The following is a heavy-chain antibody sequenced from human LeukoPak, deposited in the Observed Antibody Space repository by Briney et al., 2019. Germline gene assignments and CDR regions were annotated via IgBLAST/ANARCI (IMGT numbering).Heavy chain of an antibody. Sequence: SETLSLTCAVYGGSFSGYYWSWIRQPPGKGLEWIGEINHSGSTNYNPSLKSRVTISVDTSKNQFSLKLSSVTAADTAVYYCARGLVLGSGRSYYSRADFDYWGQGTLATDSS. V-gene: IGHV4-34*01. CDR1: GGSFSGYY. J-gene: IGHJ4*02. D-gene: IGHD3-10*01. CDR2: INHSGST. CDR3: ARGLVLGSGRSYYSRADFDY.